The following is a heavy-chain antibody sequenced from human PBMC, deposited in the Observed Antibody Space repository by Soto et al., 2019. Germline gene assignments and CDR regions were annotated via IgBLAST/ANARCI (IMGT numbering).Heavy chain of an antibody. D-gene: IGHD6-19*01. CDR1: GFTFSLYG. J-gene: IGHJ4*02. V-gene: IGHV3-23*01. CDR2: TSDGST. Sequence: EVQLLGSGGGLVQPGGSLRLSCTASGFTFSLYGMTWVRQAPGKGLEWLSATSDGSTFYRDSVKGRFSMSRADSINTLFLHMSSLRAEDTAYCSCASFVPGTWFGDYWGQGILVSVSS. CDR3: ASFVPGTWFGDY.